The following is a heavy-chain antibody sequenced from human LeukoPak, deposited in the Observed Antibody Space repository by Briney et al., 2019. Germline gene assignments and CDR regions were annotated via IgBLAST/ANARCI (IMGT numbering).Heavy chain of an antibody. J-gene: IGHJ4*02. CDR1: GFTFSTST. V-gene: IGHV3-7*01. D-gene: IGHD3-3*01. CDR3: AREESGISIFGVVIF. CDR2: INQHGGDI. Sequence: GGSLRLSCEASGFTFSTSTMHWVRQAPGKGLEWVANINQHGGDIQYVDSVKRRFTISRDNGKNSLYLQMNSLRAEDTAVYYCAREESGISIFGVVIFWGQGTLVTVSS.